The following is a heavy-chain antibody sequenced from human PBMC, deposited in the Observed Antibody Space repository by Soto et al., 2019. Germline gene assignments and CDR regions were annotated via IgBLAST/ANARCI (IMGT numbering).Heavy chain of an antibody. CDR3: ARFFGSGFDY. D-gene: IGHD6-19*01. CDR2: ISTSGATR. V-gene: IGHV3-48*02. CDR1: GFTFSTDS. J-gene: IGHJ4*02. Sequence: EVQLVESGGGLVQPGGSLRLSCVASGFTFSTDSMNWVRQAPGKGLEGVAHISTSGATRYYADSVKGRFTNTREKAKTSLYLQMESLRNEVTVVYFCARFFGSGFDYWGQGTLVTVS.